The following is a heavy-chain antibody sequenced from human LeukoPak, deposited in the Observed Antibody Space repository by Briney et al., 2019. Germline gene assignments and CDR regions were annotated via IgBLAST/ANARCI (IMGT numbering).Heavy chain of an antibody. Sequence: SETLSLTCAVYGGSFSGYYWSWIRQPPGKGLEWIGEINHSGSTNYNPSVKSRVTISVDTSKNRFSLNLSSVTAADTAVYYCARVDYGDYHALDYWGQGTLVTVSS. CDR3: ARVDYGDYHALDY. D-gene: IGHD4-17*01. CDR2: INHSGST. V-gene: IGHV4-34*01. CDR1: GGSFSGYY. J-gene: IGHJ4*02.